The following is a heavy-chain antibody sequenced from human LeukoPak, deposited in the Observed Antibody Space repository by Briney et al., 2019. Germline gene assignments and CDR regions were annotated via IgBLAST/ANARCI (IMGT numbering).Heavy chain of an antibody. J-gene: IGHJ4*02. V-gene: IGHV4-4*09. CDR3: ARLRVSGSYLYYFDY. Sequence: SETLSLTCTVSNGSISSYHWSWVRQPPGKGLKWIGYILTSGTTNYNPSLKSRLIISVDTSKNQFTLKLSSVTAADTAVCYCARLRVSGSYLYYFDYWGQGTLVTVSS. CDR1: NGSISSYH. CDR2: ILTSGTT. D-gene: IGHD1-26*01.